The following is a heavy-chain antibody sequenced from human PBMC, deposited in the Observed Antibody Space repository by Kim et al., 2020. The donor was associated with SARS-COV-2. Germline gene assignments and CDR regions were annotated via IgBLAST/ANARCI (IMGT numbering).Heavy chain of an antibody. D-gene: IGHD2-8*01. CDR1: GFTFSSYS. CDR3: AKDHRQSRVLMVYAIRAGGAFDI. Sequence: GGSLRLSCAASGFTFSSYSMSWVRQAPGKGLEWVSAISGSGGSTYYADSVKGRFTISRDNSKNTLYLQMNSLRAEDTAVYYCAKDHRQSRVLMVYAIRAGGAFDIWGQGTMVTVSS. J-gene: IGHJ3*02. V-gene: IGHV3-23*01. CDR2: ISGSGGST.